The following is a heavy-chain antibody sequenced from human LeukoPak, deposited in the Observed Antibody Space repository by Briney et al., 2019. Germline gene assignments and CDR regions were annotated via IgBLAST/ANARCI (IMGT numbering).Heavy chain of an antibody. CDR1: GGSISSSNW. D-gene: IGHD3-22*01. Sequence: SETLSLTCAVSGGSISSSNWWSWIRQPPGKGLEWIGEIYHSGSTNYNPSLKSRVTISVDKSKTQFSLKLSSVTAADTAVYYCARDYYDSSGYYYENRRAFDIWGRGTMVTVSS. V-gene: IGHV4-4*02. J-gene: IGHJ3*02. CDR2: IYHSGST. CDR3: ARDYYDSSGYYYENRRAFDI.